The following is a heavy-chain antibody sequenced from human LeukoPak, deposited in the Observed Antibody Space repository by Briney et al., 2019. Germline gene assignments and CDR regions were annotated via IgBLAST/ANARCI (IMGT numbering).Heavy chain of an antibody. CDR3: ARKRGLWFGDLQNWFDP. CDR1: GYSFTSYW. CDR2: IYPGDSDT. D-gene: IGHD3-10*01. J-gene: IGHJ5*02. Sequence: GESLKISCKGSGYSFTSYWIDWIRQMPGKGLEWMGTIYPGDSDTKYSPSVQGQVTISADKSISTAYLQWSSLKASDTAIYYCARKRGLWFGDLQNWFDPWGQGTLVTVSS. V-gene: IGHV5-51*01.